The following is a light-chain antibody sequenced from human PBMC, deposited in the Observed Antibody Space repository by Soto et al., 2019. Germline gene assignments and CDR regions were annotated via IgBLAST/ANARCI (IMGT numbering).Light chain of an antibody. V-gene: IGKV3-20*01. CDR1: QSVSSNY. CDR3: QQQGSSPQT. CDR2: GAS. J-gene: IGKJ1*01. Sequence: ELTQSPCTLSLSPGESATLSCRASQSVSSNYLAWYKQKPGQAPRLLIYGASSRATGIPDRFSGSGSGTDFTLTISRLEPEDCEVDECQQQGSSPQTFGQGTKVDIK.